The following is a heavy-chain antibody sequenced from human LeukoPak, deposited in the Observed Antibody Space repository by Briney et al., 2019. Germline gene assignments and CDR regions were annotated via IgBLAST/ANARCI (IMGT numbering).Heavy chain of an antibody. J-gene: IGHJ5*02. Sequence: SETLSLTCTVSGGSISSGSYYWGWIRQPPGKGLEWIGSIYYSGSTFYNPSLKSRVTISVDTSKNQFSLKLSSVTAADTAVYYCAKVLRGPSNWFDPWGQGTLVTASS. V-gene: IGHV4-39*01. CDR2: IYYSGST. CDR1: GGSISSGSYY. D-gene: IGHD3-10*01. CDR3: AKVLRGPSNWFDP.